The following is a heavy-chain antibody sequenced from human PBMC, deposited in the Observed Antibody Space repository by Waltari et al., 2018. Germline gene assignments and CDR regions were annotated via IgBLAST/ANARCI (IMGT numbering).Heavy chain of an antibody. D-gene: IGHD2-2*01. J-gene: IGHJ5*02. CDR1: GYTFTSYA. V-gene: IGHV1-3*01. Sequence: QVQLVQSGAEVKKPGASVKVSCKASGYTFTSYAMHWVRQAPGQRLGWKGWINAGNGNTKYSQKFQGRVTITRDTSASTAYMELSSLRSEDTAVYYCARGAREEDCSSTSCYYNNWFDPWGQGTLVTVSS. CDR3: ARGAREEDCSSTSCYYNNWFDP. CDR2: INAGNGNT.